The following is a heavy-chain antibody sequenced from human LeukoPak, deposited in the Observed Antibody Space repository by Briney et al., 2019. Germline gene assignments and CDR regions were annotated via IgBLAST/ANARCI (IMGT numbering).Heavy chain of an antibody. Sequence: SVKVSCKASGYTFTSYYMHWVRQAPGQGLEWMGGIIPIFGTANYAQKFQGRVTITTDESTSTAYMELSSLRSEDTAVYYCARALGQLLRGGAFDIWGQGTMVTVSS. CDR3: ARALGQLLRGGAFDI. V-gene: IGHV1-69*05. CDR2: IIPIFGTA. D-gene: IGHD2-2*01. J-gene: IGHJ3*02. CDR1: GYTFTSYY.